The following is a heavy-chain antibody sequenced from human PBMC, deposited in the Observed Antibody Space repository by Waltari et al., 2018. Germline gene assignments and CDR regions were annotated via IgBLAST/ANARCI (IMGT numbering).Heavy chain of an antibody. CDR1: GFTFSDFE. D-gene: IGHD5-12*01. CDR2: INSRGSTI. Sequence: VQLVESGGDLVQPGGSLRLSCAASGFTFSDFEMNWVRQAPGKGLVLLSYINSRGSTIYYADSVKGRFTVSRYNAKSSLYLQMNSLRVEDTAVYYCARDRDGYKKADLWGQGTLVTVSS. CDR3: ARDRDGYKKADL. J-gene: IGHJ5*02. V-gene: IGHV3-48*03.